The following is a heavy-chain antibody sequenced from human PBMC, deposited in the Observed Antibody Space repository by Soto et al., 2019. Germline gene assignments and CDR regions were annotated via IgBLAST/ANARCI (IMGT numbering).Heavy chain of an antibody. CDR1: GFTFSSYS. J-gene: IGHJ4*02. D-gene: IGHD3-10*01. Sequence: EVQLVESGGGLVKPGGSLRLSCAASGFTFSSYSMNWVRQAPGKGLEWVSSISSSSSYIYYADSVKGRFTISRDNAKNSLYLQMNSLRAEDTAVYYCARDEVRGVIGGFDYWGQGTLVTVSS. V-gene: IGHV3-21*01. CDR2: ISSSSSYI. CDR3: ARDEVRGVIGGFDY.